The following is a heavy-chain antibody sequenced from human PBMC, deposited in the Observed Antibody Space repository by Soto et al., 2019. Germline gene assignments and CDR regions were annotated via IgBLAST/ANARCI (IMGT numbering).Heavy chain of an antibody. J-gene: IGHJ1*01. CDR1: GFTFSSYA. Sequence: GGSLRLSCAASGFTFSSYAMSWVRQAPGKGLEWVSAISGSGGSTHYADSVKGRFTISRDNSKNTLYLQMNSLRAEDTAVYYCARIVVVVAATPDDADLQHWGQGTLVTVSS. V-gene: IGHV3-23*01. CDR3: ARIVVVVAATPDDADLQH. D-gene: IGHD2-15*01. CDR2: ISGSGGST.